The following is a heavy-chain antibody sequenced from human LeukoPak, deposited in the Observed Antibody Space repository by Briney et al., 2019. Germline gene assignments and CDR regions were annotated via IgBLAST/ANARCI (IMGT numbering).Heavy chain of an antibody. J-gene: IGHJ4*02. CDR3: ASLPLRGLADQLFDY. D-gene: IGHD6-13*01. CDR2: IFYNGNT. CDR1: GGSISSYY. Sequence: SETLSLTCTVSGGSISSYYWSWVRQLPGKGLEWIGHIFYNGNTNYNPSLKSRLTISVDTSKNQFSLRLSSVTAADTAVYYCASLPLRGLADQLFDYWGQGTLVTVSS. V-gene: IGHV4-59*08.